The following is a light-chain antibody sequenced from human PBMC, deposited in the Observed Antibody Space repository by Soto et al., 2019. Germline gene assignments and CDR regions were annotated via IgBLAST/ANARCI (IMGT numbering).Light chain of an antibody. V-gene: IGLV2-14*01. Sequence: QSALTQPASVSGSPGQSITISCTGASSDVGGYSYVSWYQQHPGKAPKLMIYEVTNRPSGVSNRFSGSKSGNTASLTIAGLLAEDEAHYYCSSYTGSSTVVFGGGTQLTVL. CDR2: EVT. CDR3: SSYTGSSTVV. CDR1: SSDVGGYSY. J-gene: IGLJ2*01.